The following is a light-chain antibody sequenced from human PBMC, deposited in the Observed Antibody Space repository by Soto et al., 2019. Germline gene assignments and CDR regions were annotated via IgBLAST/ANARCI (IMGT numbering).Light chain of an antibody. CDR3: HQYGNSPWT. J-gene: IGKJ1*01. Sequence: TVLTQSPGTLSLSPGERATLSCRASLTVSSDYVAWYQQKPGQAPRLVIYGTSTRAAAIPDRFSGSGSGAFFSLTISRLEPEDFAVYYCHQYGNSPWTFGRGTRVEIK. CDR1: LTVSSDY. CDR2: GTS. V-gene: IGKV3-20*01.